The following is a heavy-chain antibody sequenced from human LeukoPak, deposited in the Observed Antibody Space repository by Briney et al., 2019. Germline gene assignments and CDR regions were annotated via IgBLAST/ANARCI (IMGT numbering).Heavy chain of an antibody. D-gene: IGHD6-19*01. CDR1: GGSISSYY. CDR2: IYYSGST. Sequence: SEPLSLTCTVSGGSISSYYWSWIRQPPEKGLECIGYIYYSGSTNYNPSLKSRVTISVDTSKNQFSLKLSSVTAADTAVYYCARHSGSSGWYGQDYWGQGTLVTVSS. V-gene: IGHV4-59*08. J-gene: IGHJ4*02. CDR3: ARHSGSSGWYGQDY.